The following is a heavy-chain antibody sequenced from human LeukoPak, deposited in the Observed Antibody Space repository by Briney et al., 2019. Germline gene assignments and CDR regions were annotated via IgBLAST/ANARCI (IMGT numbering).Heavy chain of an antibody. CDR1: GGTFSSYA. J-gene: IGHJ4*02. CDR3: ARVGIVATMPDDC. Sequence: ASVKVSCKASGGTFSSYAISWVRQAPGQGLEWMGRIIPILGIANYAQKFQGRVTITADKSTSTAYMELSSLRSEDTAVYYCARVGIVATMPDDCWGQGTLVTVSS. D-gene: IGHD5-12*01. V-gene: IGHV1-69*04. CDR2: IIPILGIA.